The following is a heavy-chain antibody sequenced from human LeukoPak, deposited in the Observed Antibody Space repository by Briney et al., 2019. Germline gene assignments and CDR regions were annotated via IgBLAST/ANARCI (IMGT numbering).Heavy chain of an antibody. CDR1: GGSISSYY. CDR2: IYTSGST. J-gene: IGHJ4*02. CDR3: ARDICSSTSCYNDY. D-gene: IGHD2-2*02. Sequence: SETLSLTCTVSGGSISSYYRSWIRQPAGKGLEWIGRIYTSGSTNYNPSLKSRVTMSVDTSKNQFSLKLSSVTAADTAVYYCARDICSSTSCYNDYWGQGTLVTVSS. V-gene: IGHV4-4*07.